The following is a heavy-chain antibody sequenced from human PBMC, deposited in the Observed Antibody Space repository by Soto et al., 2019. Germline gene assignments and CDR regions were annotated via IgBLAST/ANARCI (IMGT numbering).Heavy chain of an antibody. CDR2: IIPIFGTA. J-gene: IGHJ4*02. Sequence: QVQLVQSGAEVKKPGSSVKVSCKASGGTFSSYAISWVRQAPGQGLEWMGGIIPIFGTANYAQEFQGRVTITADDSTSTACMELSSLRSEDTAVYYCARRGVQWLGPFDYWGQGTLVTVSS. CDR3: ARRGVQWLGPFDY. D-gene: IGHD6-19*01. CDR1: GGTFSSYA. V-gene: IGHV1-69*12.